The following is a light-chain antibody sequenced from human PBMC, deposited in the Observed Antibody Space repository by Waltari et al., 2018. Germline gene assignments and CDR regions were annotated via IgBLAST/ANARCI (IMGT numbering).Light chain of an antibody. CDR2: DAS. J-gene: IGKJ2*01. CDR1: QSVGTY. Sequence: EIVLTQSPATLSLSPGETATLSCRASQSVGTYLAWYQQKPGQVPRLLIYDASNRATGIPARFRGSGSGTDFTLTISSLEAEDFAVYYCQQRSSWTPHTFGQGARLEIK. CDR3: QQRSSWTPHT. V-gene: IGKV3-11*01.